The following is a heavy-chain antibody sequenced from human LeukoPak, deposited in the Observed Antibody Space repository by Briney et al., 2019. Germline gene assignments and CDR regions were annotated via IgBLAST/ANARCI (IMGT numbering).Heavy chain of an antibody. CDR2: ISAFNGNT. J-gene: IGHJ4*02. D-gene: IGHD4-17*01. CDR3: ARDRDGDYDY. CDR1: AYTFTNYS. Sequence: ASVKVSCKASAYTFTNYSVSWIRQAPGQRLEWMGWISAFNGNTNYAQKLQGRVTVTTDKSTSTAYMELRSLRSDDTAVYYCARDRDGDYDYWGQGTLVTVSS. V-gene: IGHV1-18*01.